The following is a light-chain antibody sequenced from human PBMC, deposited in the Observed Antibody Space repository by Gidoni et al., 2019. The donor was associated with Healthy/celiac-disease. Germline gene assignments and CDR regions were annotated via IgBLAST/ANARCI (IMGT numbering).Light chain of an antibody. CDR3: QSYDSSLSGSV. Sequence: SVLTQPPSVSGAPGQRVTISCTGSSSNIGAGYDVHWYHQLPGTAPKLLIYGNSNRPSGVPDRFSGSKSGTSASLAITGLQAEDEADYYCQSYDSSLSGSVFGGGTKLTVL. V-gene: IGLV1-40*01. CDR1: SSNIGAGYD. J-gene: IGLJ3*02. CDR2: GNS.